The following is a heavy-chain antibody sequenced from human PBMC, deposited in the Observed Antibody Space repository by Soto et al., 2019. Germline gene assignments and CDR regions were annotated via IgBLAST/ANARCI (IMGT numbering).Heavy chain of an antibody. J-gene: IGHJ3*02. V-gene: IGHV4-30-4*01. Sequence: QVQLQESGPGLVKPSQTLSLTCTVSGGSMRSGDYYWAWIRQPPGKGLESTGYIYNSGSTYYNPSLISRVTISEDTSNSQFSLRLASVTAADTAVYYCAIESGFSVTDAFDILCQGTMVTVSS. CDR1: GGSMRSGDYY. CDR3: AIESGFSVTDAFDI. D-gene: IGHD3-10*01. CDR2: IYNSGST.